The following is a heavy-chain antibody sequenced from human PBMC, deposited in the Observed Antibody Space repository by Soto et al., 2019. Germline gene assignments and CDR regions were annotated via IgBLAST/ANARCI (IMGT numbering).Heavy chain of an antibody. CDR2: MNPNSGNT. CDR1: GEAFTSYY. D-gene: IGHD4-17*01. CDR3: AREGLTFDYGVPQYCFDY. Sequence: ASVKVSSEASGEAFTSYYINWARQAKGQGLEWMGWMNPNSGNTGYAQKFQGRVTMTRNTSISTAYMELSSLRSEDTAVYYCAREGLTFDYGVPQYCFDYWGEGTLVTVSS. V-gene: IGHV1-8*01. J-gene: IGHJ4*02.